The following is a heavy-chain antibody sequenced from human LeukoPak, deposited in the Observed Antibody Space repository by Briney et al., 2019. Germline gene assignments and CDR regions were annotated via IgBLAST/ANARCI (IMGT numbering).Heavy chain of an antibody. V-gene: IGHV4-59*13. CDR1: GGSISTYY. CDR2: IYYSGSS. Sequence: SETLSLTCTVSGGSISTYYWSWVRQPPGKGLEWIGYIYYSGSSNYNPSLKSRVTISVDSSKNQFSLKLNSVTAADTAVYYCARWGEGGTTWSFDYWGQGTLVIVSS. J-gene: IGHJ4*02. D-gene: IGHD1-26*01. CDR3: ARWGEGGTTWSFDY.